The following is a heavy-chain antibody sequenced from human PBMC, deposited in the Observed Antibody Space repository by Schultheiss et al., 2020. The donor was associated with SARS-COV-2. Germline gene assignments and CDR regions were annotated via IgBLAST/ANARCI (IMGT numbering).Heavy chain of an antibody. Sequence: SVKVSCKASGGTFSSYAISWVRQAPGQGLEWMGGIIPIFGRANYAQKFQDRVTITADESTSTAYMELRSLRSDDTAVYYCARDLTVTTHNWFDPWGQGTLVTVSS. CDR2: IIPIFGRA. CDR1: GGTFSSYA. CDR3: ARDLTVTTHNWFDP. J-gene: IGHJ5*02. V-gene: IGHV1-69*13. D-gene: IGHD4-17*01.